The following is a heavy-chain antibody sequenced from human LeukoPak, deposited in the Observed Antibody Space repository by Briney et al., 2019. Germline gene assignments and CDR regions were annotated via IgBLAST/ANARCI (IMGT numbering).Heavy chain of an antibody. Sequence: PGGSLRLSCAASGFTFSTYGMHWVRQAPGKGLEWVAFIRYDGSNKYYADSVKGRFTISRDNSKNTLYLQMNSLGAEDTAVYYCAKHLILGADGTYFDYWGQGTLVTVSS. CDR1: GFTFSTYG. CDR3: AKHLILGADGTYFDY. V-gene: IGHV3-30*02. J-gene: IGHJ4*02. D-gene: IGHD6-13*01. CDR2: IRYDGSNK.